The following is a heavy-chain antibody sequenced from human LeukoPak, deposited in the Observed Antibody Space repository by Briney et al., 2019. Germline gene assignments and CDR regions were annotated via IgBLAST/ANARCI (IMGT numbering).Heavy chain of an antibody. CDR1: GFTFSSYA. CDR3: ARDRLYCSGGSCYSLGMDV. Sequence: GRSLRLSCAASGFTFSSYAMHWVRQAPGKGLEWVAVISYDGSNKYYADSVKGRFTISRDNSKNTLYLQMNSLRDEDTAVYYCARDRLYCSGGSCYSLGMDVWGQGTTVTVSS. V-gene: IGHV3-30-3*01. CDR2: ISYDGSNK. J-gene: IGHJ6*02. D-gene: IGHD2-15*01.